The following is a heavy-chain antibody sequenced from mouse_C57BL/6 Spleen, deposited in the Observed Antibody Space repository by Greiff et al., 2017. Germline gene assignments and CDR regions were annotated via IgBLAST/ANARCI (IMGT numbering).Heavy chain of an antibody. Sequence: QVQLQQSGAELVRPGASVKLSCKASGYTFTDYYINWVKQRPGQGLEWIARIYPGSGNTYYNEKFKGKATLTAEKSSSTAYMQLSSLTSEDSAVYFCARWGTTVVEPYFDYWGQGTTLTVSS. V-gene: IGHV1-76*01. CDR2: IYPGSGNT. CDR1: GYTFTDYY. D-gene: IGHD1-1*01. CDR3: ARWGTTVVEPYFDY. J-gene: IGHJ2*01.